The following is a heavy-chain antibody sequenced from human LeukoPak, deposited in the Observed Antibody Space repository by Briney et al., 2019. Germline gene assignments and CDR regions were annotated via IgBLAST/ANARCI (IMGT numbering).Heavy chain of an antibody. V-gene: IGHV3-33*06. CDR3: AKLQVVAATVDAFDI. CDR2: IWYDGSNK. CDR1: GFTFSSYG. J-gene: IGHJ3*02. D-gene: IGHD2-15*01. Sequence: GRSLRLSCAASGFTFSSYGMHWVRQAPGKGLEWVAVIWYDGSNKYYADSVKGRFTISRDNSKNTLYLQMNSLRAEDTAVYYCAKLQVVAATVDAFDIWGQGTMVTVSS.